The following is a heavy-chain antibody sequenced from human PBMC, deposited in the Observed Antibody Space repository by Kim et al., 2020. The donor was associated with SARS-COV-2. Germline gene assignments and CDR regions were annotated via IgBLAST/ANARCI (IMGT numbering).Heavy chain of an antibody. V-gene: IGHV1-69*04. J-gene: IGHJ6*03. CDR3: ARDLRPTQRLLWSNTITEGYYYYMDV. CDR1: GGTFSSYA. Sequence: SVKVSCKASGGTFSSYAISWVRQAPGQGLEWMGRIIPILGIANYAQKFQGRVTITADKSTSTAYMELSSLRSEDTAVYYCARDLRPTQRLLWSNTITEGYYYYMDVWGKGTTVTVSS. D-gene: IGHD3-10*01. CDR2: IIPILGIA.